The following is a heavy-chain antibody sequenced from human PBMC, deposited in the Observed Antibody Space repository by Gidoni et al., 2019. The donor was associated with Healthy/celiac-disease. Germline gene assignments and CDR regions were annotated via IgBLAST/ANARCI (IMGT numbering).Heavy chain of an antibody. CDR1: GFTFSSYA. V-gene: IGHV3-23*01. J-gene: IGHJ6*02. CDR3: AKDGWYSSGQNYYYYGMDV. Sequence: EVQLLESGGGLVQPGGSLRLSCAASGFTFSSYAMSWVRQAPGKGLEWVSAISGSGGSTYYADSVKGRFTISRDNSKNTLYLQMNSLRAEDTAVYYCAKDGWYSSGQNYYYYGMDVWGQGTTVTVSS. CDR2: ISGSGGST. D-gene: IGHD6-19*01.